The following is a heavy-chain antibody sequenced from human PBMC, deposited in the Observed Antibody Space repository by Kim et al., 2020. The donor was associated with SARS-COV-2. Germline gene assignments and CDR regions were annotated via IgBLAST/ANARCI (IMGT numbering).Heavy chain of an antibody. D-gene: IGHD6-25*01. CDR3: ARDDFQRLGAPRDYYYYGMDV. V-gene: IGHV3-21*01. CDR1: GFTFSSYS. J-gene: IGHJ6*02. Sequence: GGSLRLSCAASGFTFSSYSMNWVRQAPGKGLEWVSSISSSSSYIYYADSVKGRFTISRDNAKNSLYLQMNSLRAEDTAVYYCARDDFQRLGAPRDYYYYGMDVWGQGTTVTVSS. CDR2: ISSSSSYI.